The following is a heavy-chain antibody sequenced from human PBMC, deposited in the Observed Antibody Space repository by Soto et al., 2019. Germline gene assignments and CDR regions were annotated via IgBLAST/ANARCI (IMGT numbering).Heavy chain of an antibody. V-gene: IGHV1-3*01. CDR1: GYTFSSYA. CDR3: ARATGDGTFDF. CDR2: INAGYGNT. Sequence: ASVKVSCKASGYTFSSYAMHWVRQAPGQRLEWMGWINAGYGNTKSSQKFQDRVTISRDTSASTAYVELTSLRSEDTAVYYCARATGDGTFDFWGQGTLVTVSS. J-gene: IGHJ4*02. D-gene: IGHD7-27*01.